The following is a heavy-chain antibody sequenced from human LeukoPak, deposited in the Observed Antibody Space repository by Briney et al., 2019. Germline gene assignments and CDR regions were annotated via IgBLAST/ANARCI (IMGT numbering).Heavy chain of an antibody. CDR2: INHSGST. D-gene: IGHD6-19*01. J-gene: IGHJ6*02. CDR3: ARESIAVAGTLNLPAYYYYGMDV. Sequence: SETLSLTCAVYGGSFSGYYWSWIRQPPGKGLEWIGEINHSGSTNYNPSLKSRVTISVDTSKNQFSLKLSSVTAADTAVYYCARESIAVAGTLNLPAYYYYGMDVWGQGTTVTVPS. CDR1: GGSFSGYY. V-gene: IGHV4-34*01.